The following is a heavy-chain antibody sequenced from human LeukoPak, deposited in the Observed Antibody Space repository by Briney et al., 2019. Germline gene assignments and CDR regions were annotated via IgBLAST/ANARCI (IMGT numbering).Heavy chain of an antibody. CDR3: ARDGYDAFDI. CDR2: IYYSGST. J-gene: IGHJ3*02. V-gene: IGHV4-39*07. CDR1: GGSISSSSYY. D-gene: IGHD3-22*01. Sequence: SETPSLTCTVSGGSISSSSYYWGWIRQPPGKGLEWIGSIYYSGSTYYNPSLKSRVTISVDTSKNQFSLKLSSVTAADTAVYYCARDGYDAFDIWGQGTMVTVSS.